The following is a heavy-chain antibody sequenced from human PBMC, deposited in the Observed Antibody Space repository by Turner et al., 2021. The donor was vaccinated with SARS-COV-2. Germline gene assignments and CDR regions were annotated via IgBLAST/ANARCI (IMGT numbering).Heavy chain of an antibody. V-gene: IGHV1-2*02. CDR2: INPKSGDT. CDR1: GYTFSAYN. D-gene: IGHD6-19*01. CDR3: ARVGGSGWYGS. Sequence: QVQMVQSGTEVKKPGASVKVSCETSGYTFSAYNIHWVRQAPGQGLEWMAWINPKSGDTEFAQKFQGRVTVTSDMSISTAYMGLNNLRSDDTAVYYCARVGGSGWYGSWGQGTLVTVSS. J-gene: IGHJ4*02.